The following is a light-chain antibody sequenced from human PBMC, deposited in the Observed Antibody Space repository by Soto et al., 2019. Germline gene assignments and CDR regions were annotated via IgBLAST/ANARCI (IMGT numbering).Light chain of an antibody. CDR3: QQLNSYPRT. J-gene: IGKJ1*01. Sequence: DIQLTQSPPFLSTSVGDRVTITCRASQGISSNLAWYQQEPGKAPKLLIYAASTLQSGVPSRFSGSGSGTEFTLTISSLQPEDSATYYCQQLNSYPRTFGQGTKVEIK. CDR1: QGISSN. V-gene: IGKV1-9*01. CDR2: AAS.